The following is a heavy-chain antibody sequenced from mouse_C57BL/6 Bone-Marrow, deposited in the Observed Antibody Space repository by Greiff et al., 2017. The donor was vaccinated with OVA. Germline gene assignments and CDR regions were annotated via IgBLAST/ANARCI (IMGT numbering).Heavy chain of an antibody. Sequence: QVQLQQSGAELVKPGASVKLSCKASGYTFPSYWIHWVKQRPGQGLEWLGMLHPNSGTTHYNEKFKSKATLTVDKSSSTAYMQLSNLTSEESAVFYCAREGRYAMDYWGQGTSVTVSS. J-gene: IGHJ4*01. CDR1: GYTFPSYW. V-gene: IGHV1-64*01. CDR2: LHPNSGTT. CDR3: AREGRYAMDY.